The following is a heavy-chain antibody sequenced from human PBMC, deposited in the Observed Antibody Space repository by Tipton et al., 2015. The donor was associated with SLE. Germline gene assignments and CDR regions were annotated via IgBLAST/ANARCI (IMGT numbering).Heavy chain of an antibody. D-gene: IGHD6-13*01. V-gene: IGHV3-7*01. Sequence: GSLRLSCVASGFIFTSYGMHWVRQAPGKGLEWVANIKQDGGEKYYVDSVKRRVTISRDNDKNSLYLQMNSLRAEDTAVYYCARDMSRKSSKWSTNYFDYWGQGTLVTVSS. CDR1: GFIFTSYG. CDR3: ARDMSRKSSKWSTNYFDY. CDR2: IKQDGGEK. J-gene: IGHJ4*02.